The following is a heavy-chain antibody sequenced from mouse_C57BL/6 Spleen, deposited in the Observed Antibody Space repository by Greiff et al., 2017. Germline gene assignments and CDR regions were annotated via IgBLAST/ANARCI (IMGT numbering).Heavy chain of an antibody. J-gene: IGHJ4*01. CDR1: GYTFTTYP. D-gene: IGHD1-2*01. CDR3: SRRGNYGDYSAMDY. Sequence: QVQLKESGAELVKPGASVKMSCKASGYTFTTYPIEWMKQNHGQSLEWIGNFHPYNDDTKYNEKFKGKATLTVEKSSSTVYLELSRLTSDDSAVYYCSRRGNYGDYSAMDYWGQGTSLTVSS. CDR2: FHPYNDDT. V-gene: IGHV1-47*01.